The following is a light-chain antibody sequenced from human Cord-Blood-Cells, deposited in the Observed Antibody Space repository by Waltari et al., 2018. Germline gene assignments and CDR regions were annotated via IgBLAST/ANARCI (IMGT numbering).Light chain of an antibody. V-gene: IGKV1-33*01. J-gene: IGKJ2*01. CDR1: QDICNY. Sequence: DIQISHSPSSLSASVVDRVPITCQASQDICNYLNWDQQKPGKDPKILIYDASNLETGVPSRFSGSGSGTDFTFAISSLQPEDISTYYCQQYDNLPYTFGQGTKLEIK. CDR3: QQYDNLPYT. CDR2: DAS.